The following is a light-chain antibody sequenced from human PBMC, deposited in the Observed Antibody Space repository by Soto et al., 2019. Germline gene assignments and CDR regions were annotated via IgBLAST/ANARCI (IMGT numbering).Light chain of an antibody. CDR2: EVI. CDR3: SSFTSTSTVI. CDR1: SSDIGGHNY. Sequence: QSALTQPASVSGSLAQSITISCTGTSSDIGGHNYVSWYQLHPGKAPKVLIFEVIKRPSGVSTRFSGSKSGNMASLTISGLRPEDEGDYYCSSFTSTSTVILGGGTKLTVL. J-gene: IGLJ2*01. V-gene: IGLV2-14*01.